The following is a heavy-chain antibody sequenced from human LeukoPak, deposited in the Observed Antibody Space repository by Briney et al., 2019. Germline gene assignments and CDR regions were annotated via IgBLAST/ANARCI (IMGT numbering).Heavy chain of an antibody. Sequence: ASVKVSCKASGYTFTGYYMHWVRQAPGQGLEWMGWISAYNGNTNYAQKLQGRVTMTTDTSTSTAYMELRSLRSDDTAVYYCARDLDHYDFWSGRRFDPWGQGTLVTVSS. CDR1: GYTFTGYY. CDR2: ISAYNGNT. V-gene: IGHV1-18*04. CDR3: ARDLDHYDFWSGRRFDP. J-gene: IGHJ5*02. D-gene: IGHD3-3*01.